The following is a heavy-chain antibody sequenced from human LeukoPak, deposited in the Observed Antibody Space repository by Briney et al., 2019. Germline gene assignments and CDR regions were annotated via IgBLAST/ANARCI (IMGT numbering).Heavy chain of an antibody. CDR1: GGSLSNFL. D-gene: IGHD2-2*01. Sequence: PSETLSLTCTVSGGSLSNFLWGWIRQPAGAGLEWIGRISSSGNTYYNPSLKGRVTMSLDTSKNQFSLSLSSVTAADTAVYFCARDHCGSTPCYSPRRRFYNWFDPWGQGTLVTVSS. CDR3: ARDHCGSTPCYSPRRRFYNWFDP. CDR2: ISSSGNT. V-gene: IGHV4-4*07. J-gene: IGHJ5*02.